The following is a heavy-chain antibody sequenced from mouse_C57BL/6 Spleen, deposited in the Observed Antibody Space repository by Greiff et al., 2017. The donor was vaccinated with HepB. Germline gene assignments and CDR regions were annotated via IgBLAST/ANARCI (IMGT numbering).Heavy chain of an antibody. J-gene: IGHJ3*01. CDR1: GYTFTDYE. V-gene: IGHV1-15*01. CDR3: TRFYYGSLLY. Sequence: VQLQQSGAELVRPGASVTLSCKASGYTFTDYEMHWVKQTPVHGLEWIGAIDPETGGTAYNQKFKGKAILTADKSSSTAYMELRSLTSEDSAVYYCTRFYYGSLLYWGQRTLVTVSA. D-gene: IGHD1-1*01. CDR2: IDPETGGT.